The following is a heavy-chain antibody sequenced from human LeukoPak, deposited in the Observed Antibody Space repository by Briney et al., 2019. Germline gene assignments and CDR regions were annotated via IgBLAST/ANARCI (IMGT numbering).Heavy chain of an antibody. J-gene: IGHJ4*02. CDR1: GFTFSRYW. D-gene: IGHD6-6*01. CDR3: AREGIEYSSSPASH. V-gene: IGHV3-7*01. Sequence: GGSLRLSCAASGFTFSRYWMSWVRQAPGKGLEWVANIKQDGSEKYYVDSVKGRLTISRDNAKNSLYLQMNSLRAEDTAVYYCAREGIEYSSSPASHWGQGTLVTVSS. CDR2: IKQDGSEK.